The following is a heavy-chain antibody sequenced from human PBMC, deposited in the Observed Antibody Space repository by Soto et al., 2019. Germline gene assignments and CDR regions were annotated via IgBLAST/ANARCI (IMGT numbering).Heavy chain of an antibody. V-gene: IGHV3-23*01. CDR3: AKDTGRGGGSVFDY. J-gene: IGHJ4*02. CDR2: ISGSGADT. D-gene: IGHD2-15*01. Sequence: EVQLLESGGGLVQPGGSLRLSCAPSGFIFSNYAMSWVRQARGKGLEWVSAISGSGADTYYTESVKGRFTISRDNFKNALYLQMNSPRAEDTAGYDCAKDTGRGGGSVFDYWGQGTLVTVSS. CDR1: GFIFSNYA.